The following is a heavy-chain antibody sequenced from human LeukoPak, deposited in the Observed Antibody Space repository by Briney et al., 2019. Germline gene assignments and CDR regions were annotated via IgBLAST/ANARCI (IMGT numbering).Heavy chain of an antibody. D-gene: IGHD5-18*01. Sequence: SETLSLTCTVSGGSINNYYWSWIRQPPGKGLEWIGNIYYSGSTNYNPSLKSRVTISVDTSKNQFSLKLSSVTAADTAVYYCAREGGGYSYGFDYWGQGTLVTVSS. CDR2: IYYSGST. CDR3: AREGGGYSYGFDY. CDR1: GGSINNYY. V-gene: IGHV4-59*01. J-gene: IGHJ4*02.